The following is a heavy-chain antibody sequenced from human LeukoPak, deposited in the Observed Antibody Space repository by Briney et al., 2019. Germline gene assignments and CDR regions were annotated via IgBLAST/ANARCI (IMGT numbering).Heavy chain of an antibody. V-gene: IGHV4-59*01. CDR2: INYSGNT. CDR3: AREGRQDYVYFDY. Sequence: SETLSLTCTVSGGSISDYYWSWIRQPPGKGLEWIGYINYSGNTNYNPSLKSRITISVDTSKNQFSLRLTSVTAADTAVFYCAREGRQDYVYFDYWGQGSLVTVSS. J-gene: IGHJ4*02. D-gene: IGHD4-17*01. CDR1: GGSISDYY.